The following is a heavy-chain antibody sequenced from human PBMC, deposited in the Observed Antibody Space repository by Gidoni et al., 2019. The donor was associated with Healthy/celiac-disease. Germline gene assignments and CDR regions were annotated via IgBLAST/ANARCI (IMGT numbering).Heavy chain of an antibody. J-gene: IGHJ4*02. V-gene: IGHV3-49*03. Sequence: EVQLVESGGGLVQPGRSLRLSCTAAGFTFGDYAMSWFRQAPGKGLEWVGFIRSKAYGGTTEYAASVKGRFTISRDDSKSIAYLQMNSLKTEDTAVYYCTRRVVPAAVFDYWGQGTLVTVSS. CDR1: GFTFGDYA. CDR2: IRSKAYGGTT. CDR3: TRRVVPAAVFDY. D-gene: IGHD2-2*01.